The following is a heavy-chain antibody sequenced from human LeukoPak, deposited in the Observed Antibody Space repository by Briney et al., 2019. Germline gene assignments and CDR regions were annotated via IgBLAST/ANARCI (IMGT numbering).Heavy chain of an antibody. CDR2: ISGSGGST. V-gene: IGHV3-23*01. CDR3: AKGSLSPIVVVPAAMEIDY. Sequence: GGSPRLSCAASGFTFSSYAMSWVRQAPGKGLEWVSAISGSGGSTYYADSVKGRFTISRDNSKNTLYLQMNSLRAEDTAVYYCAKGSLSPIVVVPAAMEIDYWGQGTLVTVSS. D-gene: IGHD2-2*01. CDR1: GFTFSSYA. J-gene: IGHJ4*02.